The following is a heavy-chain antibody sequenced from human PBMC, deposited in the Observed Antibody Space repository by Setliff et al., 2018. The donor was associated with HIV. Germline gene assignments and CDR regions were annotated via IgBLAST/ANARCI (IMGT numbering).Heavy chain of an antibody. J-gene: IGHJ4*02. CDR3: ARGMTTYDSSGYSTPSYFDY. D-gene: IGHD3-22*01. CDR2: IDPEDGET. CDR1: GYTLSEYY. V-gene: IGHV1-69-2*01. Sequence: VKVSCKASGYTLSEYYMHWVQQAPGKGLEWMGRIDPEDGETLYAEKFRGRVTMTADMSTNTAYLELGSLRSEDTAVYYCARGMTTYDSSGYSTPSYFDYWGQGTLVTVSS.